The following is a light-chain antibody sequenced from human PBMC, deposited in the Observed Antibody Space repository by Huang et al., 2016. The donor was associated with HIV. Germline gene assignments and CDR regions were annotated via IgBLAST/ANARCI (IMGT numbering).Light chain of an antibody. J-gene: IGKJ1*01. CDR1: QSISRL. Sequence: DIQMTQSPSTLSASVGDRVTITCRASQSISRLLAWYQQKPGKAPNLLIYKSSNLKTGAPSRFSGRGSGTEFTLTIISLQPDDFATYFCQQYSTYSWTFGQGTKVEL. CDR3: QQYSTYSWT. V-gene: IGKV1-5*03. CDR2: KSS.